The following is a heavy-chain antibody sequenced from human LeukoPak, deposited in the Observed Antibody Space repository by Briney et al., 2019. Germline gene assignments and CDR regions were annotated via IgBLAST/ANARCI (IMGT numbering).Heavy chain of an antibody. J-gene: IGHJ4*02. CDR1: GFTFNTYA. V-gene: IGHV3-23*01. CDR2: ISGSGGGT. CDR3: AKSVDYSNYGVDY. D-gene: IGHD4-11*01. Sequence: GGSLRLSCAASGFTFNTYAMIWVRQAPGKGLEWVSGISGSGGGTYYADSVKGRFTISRDNSKNTLFLQMNSLRADDTAVYYCAKSVDYSNYGVDYWGQGTLVTVSS.